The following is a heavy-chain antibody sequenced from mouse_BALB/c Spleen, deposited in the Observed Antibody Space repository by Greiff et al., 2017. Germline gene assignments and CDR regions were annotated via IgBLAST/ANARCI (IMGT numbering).Heavy chain of an antibody. J-gene: IGHJ4*01. Sequence: EVQLQESGPDLVKPSQSLSLTCTVTGYSITSGYSWHWIRQFPGNKLEWMGYIHYSGSTNYNPSLKSRISITRDTSKNQFFLQLNSVTTEDTATYYCARSGYYGSSYVYYAMDYWGQGTSVTVSS. CDR2: IHYSGST. V-gene: IGHV3-1*02. CDR3: ARSGYYGSSYVYYAMDY. CDR1: GYSITSGYS. D-gene: IGHD1-1*01.